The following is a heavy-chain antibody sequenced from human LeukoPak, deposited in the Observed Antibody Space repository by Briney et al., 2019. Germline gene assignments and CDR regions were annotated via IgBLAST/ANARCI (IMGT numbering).Heavy chain of an antibody. D-gene: IGHD1-26*01. V-gene: IGHV3-43*01. CDR1: GFSFRGYT. CDR3: ARDSSGSLDY. Sequence: PTGGSLRLSCAASGFSFRGYTMHWVRQAPGKGLEWVSLISWNGYSTSYGASVEGRFTISRDNNKGALNLQMGSLRTEDTAFYYCARDSSGSLDYWGQGTLVTVSS. J-gene: IGHJ4*02. CDR2: ISWNGYST.